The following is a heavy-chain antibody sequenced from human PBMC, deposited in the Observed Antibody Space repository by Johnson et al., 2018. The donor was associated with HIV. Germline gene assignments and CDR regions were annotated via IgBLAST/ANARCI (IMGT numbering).Heavy chain of an antibody. CDR1: GFTINSNY. CDR3: ASTGSGSDDAFDI. CDR2: IYSGGRT. D-gene: IGHD3-10*01. V-gene: IGHV3-66*01. Sequence: VQLVESGGGLVQPGGSLRLSCAASGFTINSNYINWVRQAPGKGLECVSGIYSGGRTYYADSVRGRFTISRDNSKNTLYLQMNSLRAEYTAVYYCASTGSGSDDAFDIWGQGTMVTVSS. J-gene: IGHJ3*02.